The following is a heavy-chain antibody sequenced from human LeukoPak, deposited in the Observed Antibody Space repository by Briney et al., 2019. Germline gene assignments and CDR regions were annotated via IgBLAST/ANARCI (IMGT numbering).Heavy chain of an antibody. V-gene: IGHV1-2*02. CDR1: GGTFSDYF. J-gene: IGHJ5*02. D-gene: IGHD6-19*01. Sequence: EASVKVSCKASGGTFSDYFVTWVRQAPGQGLEWMGVINPNSGGTNYAQKFQGRVTMTRDTSISTAYMELSRLRSDDTAVYYCARPSYSSGLYSWFDPWGQGTLVTVSS. CDR3: ARPSYSSGLYSWFDP. CDR2: INPNSGGT.